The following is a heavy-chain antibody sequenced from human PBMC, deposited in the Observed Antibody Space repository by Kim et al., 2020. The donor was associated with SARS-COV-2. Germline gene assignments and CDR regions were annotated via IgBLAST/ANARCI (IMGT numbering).Heavy chain of an antibody. CDR2: IIPILGIA. V-gene: IGHV1-69*04. CDR3: AREYSSSSEIGY. Sequence: SVKVSCKASGGTFSSYAISWVRQAPGQGLEWMGRIIPILGIANYAQKFQGRVTITADKSTSTAYMELSSLRSEDTAVYYCAREYSSSSEIGYWGQGTLVTVSS. J-gene: IGHJ4*02. D-gene: IGHD6-6*01. CDR1: GGTFSSYA.